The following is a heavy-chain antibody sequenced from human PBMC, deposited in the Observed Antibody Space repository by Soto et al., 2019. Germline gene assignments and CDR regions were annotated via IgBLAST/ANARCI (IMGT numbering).Heavy chain of an antibody. V-gene: IGHV3-23*01. CDR1: GFTFSSYA. CDR2: ISGGGGST. Sequence: EGQLLESGGGLVQPGGSLRLSCAASGFTFSSYAMSWVRQAPGKGLEWVSGISGGGGSTYYADSVKGRFTISRDNSKNTLYLQMNSLIAEDTAIYYCAKDRADCSSTSCYFDYWGQGALVTVSS. CDR3: AKDRADCSSTSCYFDY. D-gene: IGHD2-2*01. J-gene: IGHJ4*02.